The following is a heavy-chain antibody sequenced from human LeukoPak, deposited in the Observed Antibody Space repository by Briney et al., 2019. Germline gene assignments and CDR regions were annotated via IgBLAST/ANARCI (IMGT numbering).Heavy chain of an antibody. CDR2: ISWNSGSI. CDR1: GFSFDDYA. J-gene: IGHJ4*02. V-gene: IGHV3-9*01. D-gene: IGHD6-13*01. CDR3: AKPSGGYSSSWYYDY. Sequence: GRSLRLSCAASGFSFDDYAMHWVRQAPGKGLEWVSGISWNSGSIGYADSVKGRFTISRDNAKNSLYLQMNSLRAEDTALYYCAKPSGGYSSSWYYDYWGQGTLVTVSS.